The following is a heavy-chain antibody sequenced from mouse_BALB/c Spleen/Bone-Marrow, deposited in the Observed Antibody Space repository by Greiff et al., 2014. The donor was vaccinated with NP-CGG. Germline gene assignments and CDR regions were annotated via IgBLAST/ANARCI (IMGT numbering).Heavy chain of an antibody. J-gene: IGHJ4*01. CDR2: ISSGSSTI. Sequence: VQLKESGGGLVQPGGSRKLSCAASGFTFSSFGMHWVRQAPEKGLERVAYISSGSSTIYYADTVKGRFTISRDNPKNTLFLQMTSLRSEDTAMYYCARSGIGYYYGSNSYAMDYWGQGTSVTVSS. D-gene: IGHD1-1*01. CDR1: GFTFSSFG. V-gene: IGHV5-17*02. CDR3: ARSGIGYYYGSNSYAMDY.